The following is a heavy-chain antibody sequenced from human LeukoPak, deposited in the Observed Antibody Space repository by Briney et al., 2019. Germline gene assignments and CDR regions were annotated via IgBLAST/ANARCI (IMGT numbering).Heavy chain of an antibody. J-gene: IGHJ6*02. Sequence: GGSLRLSCAASGFTFSGSAMHWVRQASGKGLEWVGRIRSKANSYATAYAASVKGRFTISRDDSKNTAYLQMNSLKTEDTAVYYCTRQGDYGDYLPPSGAHSSQYWYAGIDYYGMDVWGQGTTVTVSS. D-gene: IGHD4-17*01. CDR1: GFTFSGSA. CDR2: IRSKANSYAT. V-gene: IGHV3-73*01. CDR3: TRQGDYGDYLPPSGAHSSQYWYAGIDYYGMDV.